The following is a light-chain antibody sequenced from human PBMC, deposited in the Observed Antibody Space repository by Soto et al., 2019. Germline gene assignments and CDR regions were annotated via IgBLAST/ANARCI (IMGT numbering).Light chain of an antibody. V-gene: IGLV2-14*01. CDR1: TSDIGTYEY. Sequence: QSALTQPAAVSGSPGESITISCTGTTSDIGTYEYVSWFQQYSGKAPKLLIYEVNNRPSGVSNRFSGSKSGNSASLTISGLQAEGEADYYCNSMTTSSTSRFVFGTGTKLTVL. J-gene: IGLJ1*01. CDR3: NSMTTSSTSRFV. CDR2: EVN.